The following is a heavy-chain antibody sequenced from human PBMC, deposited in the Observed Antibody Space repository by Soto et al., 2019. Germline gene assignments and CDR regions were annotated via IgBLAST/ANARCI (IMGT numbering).Heavy chain of an antibody. CDR1: GYTFTSYY. CDR2: INPSGGST. CDR3: AREGGSATAMASFDY. J-gene: IGHJ4*02. Sequence: QVQLVQSGAEVKKPGASVKVSCKASGYTFTSYYMHWVRQAPGQGLEWMGIINPSGGSTSYAQKFQGRVTMTRDTSTSTVYMELSSLRSEDTAVYYCAREGGSATAMASFDYWGQGTLVTVSS. V-gene: IGHV1-46*01. D-gene: IGHD5-18*01.